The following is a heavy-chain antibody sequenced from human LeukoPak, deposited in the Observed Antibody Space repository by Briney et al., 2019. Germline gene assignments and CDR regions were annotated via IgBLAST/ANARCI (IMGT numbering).Heavy chain of an antibody. CDR2: TVGSRPDT. CDR1: GFTFTNYA. D-gene: IGHD3-22*01. Sequence: GGSLRLSCAASGFTFTNYAMSWVRQTPGKGLEWVSATVGSRPDTYHADSVKGRFTVSRDNSKNTLYLQMNSLRAEDTAVYYCATIYNYYDSSGYLDYWGQGTLVTVSS. J-gene: IGHJ4*02. V-gene: IGHV3-23*01. CDR3: ATIYNYYDSSGYLDY.